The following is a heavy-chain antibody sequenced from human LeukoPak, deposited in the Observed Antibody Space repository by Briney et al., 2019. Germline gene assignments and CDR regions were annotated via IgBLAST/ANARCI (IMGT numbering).Heavy chain of an antibody. CDR1: GFTFSSYG. V-gene: IGHV3-30*18. J-gene: IGHJ6*02. CDR2: ISYDGSNK. CDR3: AKGGYGEAYYYGMDV. D-gene: IGHD4-17*01. Sequence: PGGSLRLSCAASGFTFSSYGMPWVRQAPGKGLEWVAVISYDGSNKYYADSVKGRFTISRDNSKNTLYLQMNSLRAEDTAVYYCAKGGYGEAYYYGMDVWGQGTTVTVSS.